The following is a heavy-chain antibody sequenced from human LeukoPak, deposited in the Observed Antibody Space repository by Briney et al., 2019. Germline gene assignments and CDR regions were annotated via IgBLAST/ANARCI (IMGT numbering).Heavy chain of an antibody. D-gene: IGHD6-13*01. CDR3: ARDGGYSSSWLDY. Sequence: PGGSPRLSCAASGFTFSSYGMHWVRQAPGKGLEWVAVIWYDGSNKYYADSVKGRFTISRDNSKNTLYLQMNSLRAEDTAVYYCARDGGYSSSWLDYWGQGTLVTVSS. CDR1: GFTFSSYG. CDR2: IWYDGSNK. J-gene: IGHJ4*02. V-gene: IGHV3-33*01.